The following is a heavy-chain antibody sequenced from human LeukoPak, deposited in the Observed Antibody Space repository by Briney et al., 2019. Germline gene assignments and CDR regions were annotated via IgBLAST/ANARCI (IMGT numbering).Heavy chain of an antibody. V-gene: IGHV4-34*01. CDR3: ARGLGQSRYSSSSD. CDR2: INHSGST. D-gene: IGHD6-6*01. CDR1: GGSISSYY. J-gene: IGHJ4*02. Sequence: SETLSLTCTVSGGSISSYYWSWIHQPPGKGLEWIGEINHSGSTNYNPSLKSRVTISVDTSKNQFSLKLSSVTAADTAVYYCARGLGQSRYSSSSDWGQGTLVTVSS.